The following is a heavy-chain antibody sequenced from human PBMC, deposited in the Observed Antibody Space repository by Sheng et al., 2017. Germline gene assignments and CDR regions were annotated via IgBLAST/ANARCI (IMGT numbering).Heavy chain of an antibody. CDR2: ISYDGSNK. D-gene: IGHD2-21*01. CDR1: GFTFSSYA. CDR3: ARDRGDCGGDCYPNFDY. J-gene: IGHJ4*02. Sequence: QVQLVESGGGVVQPGRSLRLSCAASGFTFSSYAMHWVRQAPGKGLEWVAVISYDGSNKYYADSVKGRFTISRDNSKNMLYLQMNSLRAEDTAVYYCARDRGDCGGDCYPNFDYWGQGTLVTVSS. V-gene: IGHV3-30-3*01.